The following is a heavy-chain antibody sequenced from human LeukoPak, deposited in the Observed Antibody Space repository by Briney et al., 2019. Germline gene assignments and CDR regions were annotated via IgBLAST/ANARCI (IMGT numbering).Heavy chain of an antibody. V-gene: IGHV4-34*01. D-gene: IGHD6-13*01. CDR1: GGXFSGYY. CDR2: INHSGST. CDR3: ARPIRFQPYSSSWSSSPDAFDI. J-gene: IGHJ3*02. Sequence: PSETLSLTCVVYGGXFSGYYCSWIRQPPGKGLEWIGEINHSGSTNYKTSLKSRVTISVDTSKNQFSLKLTSVTAADTAVYFCARPIRFQPYSSSWSSSPDAFDIWGQGTMVTVSS.